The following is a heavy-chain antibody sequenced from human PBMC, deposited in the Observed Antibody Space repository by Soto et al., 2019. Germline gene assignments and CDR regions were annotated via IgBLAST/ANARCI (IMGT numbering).Heavy chain of an antibody. CDR3: ARLYDFWSGYSGDFDY. J-gene: IGHJ4*02. CDR2: IIPILGIA. D-gene: IGHD3-3*01. Sequence: SVKVSCKASGGTFSSYTISWVRQAPGQGLEWMGRIIPILGIANYAQKFQGRVTITADKSTSTAYMELSSLRSEDTAVYYCARLYDFWSGYSGDFDYWGQGTLVTVSS. V-gene: IGHV1-69*02. CDR1: GGTFSSYT.